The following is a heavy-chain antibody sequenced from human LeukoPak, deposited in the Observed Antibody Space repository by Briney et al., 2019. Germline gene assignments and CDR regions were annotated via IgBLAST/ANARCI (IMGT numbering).Heavy chain of an antibody. J-gene: IGHJ6*03. CDR3: ARGLWQLAHFYYYYYYMDV. V-gene: IGHV1-8*01. CDR2: MNPNSGNT. D-gene: IGHD6-13*01. CDR1: GYTFTSYD. Sequence: ASVKVSCKASGYTFTSYDINWVRQATGQGLEWMGWMNPNSGNTGYAQKFQGRVTMTRNTSISTAYMELSSLRSEDTAVYYCARGLWQLAHFYYYYYYMDVWGKGTTVTISS.